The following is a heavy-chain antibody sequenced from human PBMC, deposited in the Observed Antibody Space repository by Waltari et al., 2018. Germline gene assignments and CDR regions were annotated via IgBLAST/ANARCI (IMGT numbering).Heavy chain of an antibody. V-gene: IGHV3-48*04. J-gene: IGHJ4*02. Sequence: EVQRVESGGGLVQPGGSLRLSCAASGFIFSTYSMNWVRQAPGKGLEWLSYISGSSRTIYYAGSVKGRFTISRDNAKNSLYLHMNSLRAEDTAIYYCARDKTPVDYRGQGTLVTVSS. D-gene: IGHD2-15*01. CDR1: GFIFSTYS. CDR2: ISGSSRTI. CDR3: ARDKTPVDY.